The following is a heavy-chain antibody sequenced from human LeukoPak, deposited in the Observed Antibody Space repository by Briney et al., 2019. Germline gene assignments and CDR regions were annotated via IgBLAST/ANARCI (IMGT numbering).Heavy chain of an antibody. Sequence: GGSLRLSCAASGFTVSSNYMSWVRQAPGKGLEWVSYISTTSTTMYYADSVKGRFTISRDNAKNSLYLQMNSLRAEDTAVYYCARDQMDGYSYGYGYWGRGTLVTVSS. V-gene: IGHV3-48*04. CDR1: GFTVSSNY. J-gene: IGHJ4*02. D-gene: IGHD5-18*01. CDR3: ARDQMDGYSYGYGY. CDR2: ISTTSTTM.